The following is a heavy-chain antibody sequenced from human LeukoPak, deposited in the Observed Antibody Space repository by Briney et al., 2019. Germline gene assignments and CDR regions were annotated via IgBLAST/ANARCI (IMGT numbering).Heavy chain of an antibody. Sequence: SLRLSCAASGFTFDDYAIHWVRHAPGKGLEWVSGISWNSGSIGYAYSVKGRFTISRDNAKSSLYLQMNSLRAEDMALYYCAAGDFDYWGQGTLVTVSS. CDR3: AAGDFDY. CDR1: GFTFDDYA. V-gene: IGHV3-9*03. CDR2: ISWNSGSI. J-gene: IGHJ4*02.